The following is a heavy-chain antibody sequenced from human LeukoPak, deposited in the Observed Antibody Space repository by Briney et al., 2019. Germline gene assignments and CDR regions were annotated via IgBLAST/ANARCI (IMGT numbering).Heavy chain of an antibody. CDR3: AKEEPPYYYGSGSYYSAFDI. V-gene: IGHV3-23*01. J-gene: IGHJ3*02. CDR1: GVTFTSYA. Sequence: GGSLRLSCAASGVTFTSYAMSWVRQAPPRGREWVSAISGGGGSTYYADSLKGRFTISRDNSKNTLYLQMNRLRAEDTAVYYCAKEEPPYYYGSGSYYSAFDIWGQGKMVTVSS. D-gene: IGHD3-10*01. CDR2: ISGGGGST.